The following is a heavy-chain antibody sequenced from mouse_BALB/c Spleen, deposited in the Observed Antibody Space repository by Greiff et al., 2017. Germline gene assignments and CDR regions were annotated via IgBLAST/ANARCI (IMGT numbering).Heavy chain of an antibody. Sequence: EVKLVESGGGLVKPGGSLKLSCAASGFAFSSYDMSWVRQTPEKRLEWVAYISSGGGSTYYPDTVKGRFTISRDNAKNTLYLQMSILKSEDTAMYYCARHYYRYTYYAMDYWGQGTSVTVSS. D-gene: IGHD2-14*01. CDR2: ISSGGGST. CDR3: ARHYYRYTYYAMDY. V-gene: IGHV5-12-1*01. J-gene: IGHJ4*01. CDR1: GFAFSSYD.